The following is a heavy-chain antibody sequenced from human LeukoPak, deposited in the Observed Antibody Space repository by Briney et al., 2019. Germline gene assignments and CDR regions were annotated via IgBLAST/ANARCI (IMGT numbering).Heavy chain of an antibody. D-gene: IGHD1-26*01. CDR2: INTDGRST. Sequence: GGSLRLSCAVPGFTLRSHWMHWVRQAPGKGLVWVSRINTDGRSTSYADSVKGRFTISRDNAKNTLFLQMNSLRAEDTAVYYCARELYAGATAVDYWGQGTLVTVSS. CDR3: ARELYAGATAVDY. V-gene: IGHV3-74*01. J-gene: IGHJ4*02. CDR1: GFTLRSHW.